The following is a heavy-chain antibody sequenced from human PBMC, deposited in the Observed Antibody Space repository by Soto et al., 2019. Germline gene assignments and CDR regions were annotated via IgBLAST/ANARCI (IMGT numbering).Heavy chain of an antibody. CDR2: IYYSGST. V-gene: IGHV4-59*01. CDR3: AIGSRGDYTQVEALDI. Sequence: KASETLSLTCTVSGCSISSYYWSWIRQPPGKGLEWIGYIYYSGSTNYNPSLKSRVTISVDTSKNQFSLKLSSVTAADTAVYYCAIGSRGDYTQVEALDIWGQGTMGTVSS. CDR1: GCSISSYY. D-gene: IGHD4-4*01. J-gene: IGHJ3*02.